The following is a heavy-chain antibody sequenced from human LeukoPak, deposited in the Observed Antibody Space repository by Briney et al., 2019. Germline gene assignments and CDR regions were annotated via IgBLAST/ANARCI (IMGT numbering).Heavy chain of an antibody. V-gene: IGHV3-21*01. CDR2: ISSSSGFI. J-gene: IGHJ4*02. CDR1: GFTFSSYS. Sequence: PGGSLRLSCAASGFTFSSYSMNWVRQAPGKGLEWVSSISSSSGFIFYADSVKGRFTSSRDNAKNSLFLQMNSLRAEDTAVYYCVPSSIARLGELSSFDYWGQGTLVTVSS. CDR3: VPSSIARLGELSSFDY. D-gene: IGHD3-16*02.